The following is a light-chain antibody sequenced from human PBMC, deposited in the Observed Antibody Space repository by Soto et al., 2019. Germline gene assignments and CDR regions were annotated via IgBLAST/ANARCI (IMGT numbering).Light chain of an antibody. J-gene: IGLJ3*02. CDR3: TSYTTSSTLV. CDR1: SNDIGTYRY. V-gene: IGLV2-14*01. Sequence: QSALTQPASVSGSTGKSITISCTGTSNDIGTYRYVSWYQQHPGKVPKLIIFEVSDRPSGVSHRFSGSKSGNTASLTISGIQAEDEADYYCTSYTTSSTLVFGGGTKLTV. CDR2: EVS.